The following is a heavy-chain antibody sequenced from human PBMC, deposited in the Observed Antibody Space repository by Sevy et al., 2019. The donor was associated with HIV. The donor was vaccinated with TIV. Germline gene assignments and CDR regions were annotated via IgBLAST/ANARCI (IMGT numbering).Heavy chain of an antibody. CDR2: IYPDDAET. V-gene: IGHV5-51*01. Sequence: GESLKISCKGYGYKFSSYWIGWVRQMPGKGLEWMGIIYPDDAETRYSPSLEGQVTISAAKSISTAYLHWSSLRASDTAMYFCARRRYDTSGYPQYYFDLWGQGTLVTVSS. J-gene: IGHJ4*02. D-gene: IGHD3-22*01. CDR3: ARRRYDTSGYPQYYFDL. CDR1: GYKFSSYW.